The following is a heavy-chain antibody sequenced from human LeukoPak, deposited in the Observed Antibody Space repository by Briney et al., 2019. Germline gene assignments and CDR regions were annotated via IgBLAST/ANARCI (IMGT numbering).Heavy chain of an antibody. Sequence: ASVKVSCKASGYTFTGYYMHWVRQAPGQGLEWIGIINPSGGSTSYAQKFQGRVTMTRDTSTSTVYMELSSLRSEDTAVYYCARDRGGSRYGMDVWGQGTTVTVSS. CDR3: ARDRGGSRYGMDV. CDR1: GYTFTGYY. V-gene: IGHV1-46*01. D-gene: IGHD3-16*01. J-gene: IGHJ6*02. CDR2: INPSGGST.